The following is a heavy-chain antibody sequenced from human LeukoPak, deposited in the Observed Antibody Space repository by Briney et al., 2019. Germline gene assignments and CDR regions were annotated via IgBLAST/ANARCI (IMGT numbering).Heavy chain of an antibody. CDR3: ARVGYSSGWTHRIYYYYIDV. D-gene: IGHD6-19*01. CDR2: IYYSGST. Sequence: SETLSLTCTVSGGSISSSSYYWGWIRQPPGKGLEWIGSIYYSGSTNYNPSLKSRVTISVDTSKNQFSPKLSSVTAADTAVYYCARVGYSSGWTHRIYYYYIDVWGKGTTVTISS. CDR1: GGSISSSSYY. J-gene: IGHJ6*03. V-gene: IGHV4-39*07.